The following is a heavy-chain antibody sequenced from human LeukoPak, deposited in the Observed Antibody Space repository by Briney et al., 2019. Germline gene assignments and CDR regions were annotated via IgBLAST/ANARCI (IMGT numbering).Heavy chain of an antibody. CDR3: ARGGVDTAMVSPIDY. Sequence: SETLSLTCTVSGGSISSYYWSWIRQPPGKGLEWIGYIYYSGSTNYNPSLKSRVTISVDTSKNQFSLKLSSVTAADTAVYYCARGGVDTAMVSPIDYWGQGTLVTVSS. V-gene: IGHV4-59*01. CDR1: GGSISSYY. D-gene: IGHD5-18*01. CDR2: IYYSGST. J-gene: IGHJ4*02.